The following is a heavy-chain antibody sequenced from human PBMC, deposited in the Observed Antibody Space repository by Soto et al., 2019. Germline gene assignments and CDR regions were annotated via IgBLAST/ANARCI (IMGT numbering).Heavy chain of an antibody. J-gene: IGHJ4*02. Sequence: EVQLVESGGGLVKPGGSLRLSCVGSAFIFSDHSMNWVRQAPGKGLEWVTSIGDTGTFIYYADSVKGRFTISIDNAKNSLFLQMDSLRPEDTAVYYCARDQRYLRQGYSDYWGQGTRVTVSS. D-gene: IGHD4-4*01. V-gene: IGHV3-21*01. CDR3: ARDQRYLRQGYSDY. CDR2: IGDTGTFI. CDR1: AFIFSDHS.